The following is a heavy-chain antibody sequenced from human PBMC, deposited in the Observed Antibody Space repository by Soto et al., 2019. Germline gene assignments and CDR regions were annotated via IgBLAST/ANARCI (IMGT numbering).Heavy chain of an antibody. Sequence: ASVKVSCKASGYTFTNYAVTWVRQAPGQGLEWMGWINVYNGNTKDAQKFQGRATMTTDTSTSTAYMELRSLRSDDTAVYYCARAETGGSGYLEYYFDYWGQGTLVTVSS. CDR1: GYTFTNYA. CDR2: INVYNGNT. CDR3: ARAETGGSGYLEYYFDY. J-gene: IGHJ4*02. V-gene: IGHV1-18*01. D-gene: IGHD3-3*01.